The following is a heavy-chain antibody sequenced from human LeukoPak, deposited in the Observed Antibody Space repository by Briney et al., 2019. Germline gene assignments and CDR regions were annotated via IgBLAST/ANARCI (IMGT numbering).Heavy chain of an antibody. D-gene: IGHD1-14*01. CDR3: AKVSGYNNNGGDLDY. Sequence: SVKGRFTISRDNSKNTLYLQMNSLRVEDTAIYYCAKVSGYNNNGGDLDYWGQGALVTVS. J-gene: IGHJ4*02. V-gene: IGHV3-23*01.